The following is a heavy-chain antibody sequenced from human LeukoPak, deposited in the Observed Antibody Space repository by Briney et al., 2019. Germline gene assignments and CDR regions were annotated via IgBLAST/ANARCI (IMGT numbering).Heavy chain of an antibody. CDR3: ARVFRGGGGGWPDY. CDR1: GGSISTYY. J-gene: IGHJ4*02. D-gene: IGHD6-19*01. CDR2: IYYSGNT. Sequence: SETLSLTSTVSGGSISTYYWSWIRQPPGKGLNWLGYIYYSGNTNYNPSLKSRVTISVDTSKNQFSLKLSSVPAADTAVYYCARVFRGGGGGWPDYWGQGTLVTVSS. V-gene: IGHV4-59*13.